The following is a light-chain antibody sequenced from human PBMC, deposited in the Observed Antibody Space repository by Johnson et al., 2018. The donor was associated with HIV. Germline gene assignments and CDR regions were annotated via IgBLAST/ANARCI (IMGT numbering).Light chain of an antibody. V-gene: IGLV1-51*01. CDR3: GTCDRSLSAGV. Sequence: QSVLTQPPSVSAAPGQKVTISCSGSSSNIGNNYVSWYQQIPGTAPKLLIYDNNKRPSGIPDRFSGSKSGTSATLGITGLQTGDEADYYCGTCDRSLSAGVFGTGTNVTGL. CDR1: SSNIGNNY. CDR2: DNN. J-gene: IGLJ1*01.